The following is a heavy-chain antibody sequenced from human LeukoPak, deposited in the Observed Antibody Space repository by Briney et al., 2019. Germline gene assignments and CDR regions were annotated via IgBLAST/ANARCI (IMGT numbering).Heavy chain of an antibody. J-gene: IGHJ5*02. V-gene: IGHV3-15*01. CDR1: GFTFWNAW. D-gene: IGHD2-2*01. CDR3: TTEIVVPAEQGGNWFDP. CDR2: IKSKTDGGTT. Sequence: GGSLRLSCAASGFTFWNAWMSWVGQAPGKGREWVGRIKSKTDGGTTDYAAPVKGRFTISRDDSKNTLYLQMNSLKTEDTAVYYCTTEIVVPAEQGGNWFDPWGQGTLVTVSS.